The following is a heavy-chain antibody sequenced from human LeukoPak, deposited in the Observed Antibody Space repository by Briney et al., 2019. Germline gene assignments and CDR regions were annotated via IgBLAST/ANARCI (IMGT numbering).Heavy chain of an antibody. CDR1: GGTFSSYA. D-gene: IGHD3-22*01. CDR2: IIPIFGTA. CDR3: ARDYYDSSGYKRIPFDY. V-gene: IGHV1-69*01. J-gene: IGHJ4*02. Sequence: SVKVSCKASGGTFSSYAISWVRQAPGQGLEWMGGIIPIFGTANYAQKFQGRVTITADESTSTAYMELSSLRSEDTAVYYCARDYYDSSGYKRIPFDYWGQGTLVTVSS.